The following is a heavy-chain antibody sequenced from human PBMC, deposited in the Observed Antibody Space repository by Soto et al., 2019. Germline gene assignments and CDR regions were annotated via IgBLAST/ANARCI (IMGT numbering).Heavy chain of an antibody. J-gene: IGHJ4*02. CDR3: ARGQVKDIAARSQGLGY. CDR2: IYSGGST. D-gene: IGHD6-6*01. Sequence: EVQLVESGGGLVQPGGSLRLSCAASGFTVSSNYMSWVRQAPGKGLEWVSVIYSGGSTYYADSVKGRFTISRDNSKNKLYLQMNSLRAQDTAVYYCARGQVKDIAARSQGLGYWGQGTLVTVSS. CDR1: GFTVSSNY. V-gene: IGHV3-66*01.